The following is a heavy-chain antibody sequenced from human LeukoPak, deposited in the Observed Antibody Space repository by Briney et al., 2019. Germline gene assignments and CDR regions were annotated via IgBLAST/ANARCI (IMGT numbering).Heavy chain of an antibody. CDR3: ARWTTVTPFDY. J-gene: IGHJ4*02. CDR1: GGSISSYY. D-gene: IGHD4-17*01. CDR2: IYYSGST. V-gene: IGHV4-59*01. Sequence: SETLSLTCTVSGGSISSYYWSWIRQPPGKGLEWIGYIYYSGSTNYNPSLKSRVTISVDTSKNQFPLKLSSVTSADTAVYYCARWTTVTPFDYWGQGTLVTVSS.